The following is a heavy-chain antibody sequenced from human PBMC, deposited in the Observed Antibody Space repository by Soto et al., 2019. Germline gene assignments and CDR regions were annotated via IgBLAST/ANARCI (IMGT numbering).Heavy chain of an antibody. D-gene: IGHD3-22*01. CDR2: ISGSGGST. J-gene: IGHJ4*02. V-gene: IGHV3-23*01. CDR1: GFTFSSYA. Sequence: PGGSLRLSCAASGFTFSSYAMSWVRQAPGKGLEWVSAISGSGGSTYYADSVKGRFTISRDNSKNTLYLQMNSLRAEDTAVYYCAKVPYYYDSSGYHFDYWGQGTLVTASS. CDR3: AKVPYYYDSSGYHFDY.